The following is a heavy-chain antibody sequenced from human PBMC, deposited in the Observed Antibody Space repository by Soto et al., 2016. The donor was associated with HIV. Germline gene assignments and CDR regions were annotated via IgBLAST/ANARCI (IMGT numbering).Heavy chain of an antibody. J-gene: IGHJ4*02. D-gene: IGHD3-3*01. CDR2: IDYSGKT. CDR1: NASISDAAYF. CDR3: AREPAPTGHSRGVDF. V-gene: IGHV4-31*02. Sequence: QVHLQESGPGLVKTSQTLSLTCAVSNASISDAAYFWSWIRQQPDRGLEWIGSIDYSGKTLYNPSLKSRVTLSADTSKRRLFLLLRSMTSADAAIYFCAREPAPTGHSRGVDFWGQGPGSSSP.